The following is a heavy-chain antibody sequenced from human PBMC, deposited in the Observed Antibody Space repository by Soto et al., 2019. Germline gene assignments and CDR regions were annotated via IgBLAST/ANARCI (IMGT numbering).Heavy chain of an antibody. CDR2: IYQSGST. D-gene: IGHD3-3*01. Sequence: QLQLQESGSGLVKPSQTLSLTCAVSGVSISSDGYSWSWIRQPPGKGLEWIGFIYQSGSTYYKPSLKRRGTMSGDRSKNQFSLKLTSVTASDTDVYYCASAYYDFWTSYHYGMDVWGQGTTVTVSS. J-gene: IGHJ6*02. CDR3: ASAYYDFWTSYHYGMDV. CDR1: GVSISSDGYS. V-gene: IGHV4-30-2*01.